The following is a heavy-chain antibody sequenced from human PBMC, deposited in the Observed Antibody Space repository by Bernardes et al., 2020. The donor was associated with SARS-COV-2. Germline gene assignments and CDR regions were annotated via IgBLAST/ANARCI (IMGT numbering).Heavy chain of an antibody. J-gene: IGHJ5*02. Sequence: TLSLTCTVSGGSISSYYWSWIRQPAGKGLEWIGHIYSSGSTYYNPSLKSRVTMSVDTSKSQFSLKLSSVTAADTAVYYCARAATSGSLYWVDPWGQGTLVTVSS. D-gene: IGHD3-10*01. CDR3: ARAATSGSLYWVDP. CDR1: GGSISSYY. V-gene: IGHV4-4*07. CDR2: IYSSGST.